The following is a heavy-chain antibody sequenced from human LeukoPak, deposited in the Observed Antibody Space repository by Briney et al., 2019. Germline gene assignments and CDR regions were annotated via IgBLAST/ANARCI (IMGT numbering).Heavy chain of an antibody. CDR2: IYYSGST. CDR1: GGSISSYY. Sequence: SETLSLTCTVSGGSISSYYWSWIRQPPGKGLEWIGYIYYSGSTNYNPSLKSRVSISVDTFRNQFSLKLSSLTAADTAVYYCARDGVLTGGNWFDPWGQGTLVTVSS. CDR3: ARDGVLTGGNWFDP. V-gene: IGHV4-59*01. D-gene: IGHD3-9*01. J-gene: IGHJ5*02.